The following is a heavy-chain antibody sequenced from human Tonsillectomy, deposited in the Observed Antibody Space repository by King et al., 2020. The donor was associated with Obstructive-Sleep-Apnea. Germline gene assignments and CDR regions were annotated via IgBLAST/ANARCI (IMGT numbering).Heavy chain of an antibody. J-gene: IGHJ4*02. Sequence: VQLVESGGGLVQPGGSLRLSCAASGFTFSSYAMSWVRQAPGKGLEWVSAISGSGGSTYYADSVKGRFTISRDNSKNTLYLQMNSLRAEDTAVYYCAKVLGAPGYSYGQANDSWGQGTLVTVSS. D-gene: IGHD5-18*01. V-gene: IGHV3-23*04. CDR1: GFTFSSYA. CDR2: ISGSGGST. CDR3: AKVLGAPGYSYGQANDS.